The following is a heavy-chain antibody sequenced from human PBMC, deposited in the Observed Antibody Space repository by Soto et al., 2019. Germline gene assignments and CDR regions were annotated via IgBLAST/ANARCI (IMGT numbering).Heavy chain of an antibody. CDR1: GYTFTSYD. Sequence: QVQLVQSGAEVKKPGASVKVSCKASGYTFTSYDINWVRQATGQGLEWMGWMNPNSGNTGYAQKFQGRVTMTRSTSISTAYMGLSSLRSEDTAVYYCARGPYCGGDCYSYYFDYWGQGTLVTVSS. CDR2: MNPNSGNT. J-gene: IGHJ4*02. CDR3: ARGPYCGGDCYSYYFDY. D-gene: IGHD2-21*02. V-gene: IGHV1-8*01.